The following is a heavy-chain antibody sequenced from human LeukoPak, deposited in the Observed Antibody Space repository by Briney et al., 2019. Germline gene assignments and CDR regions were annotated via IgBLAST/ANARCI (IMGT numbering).Heavy chain of an antibody. CDR1: GGSISSSSYY. V-gene: IGHV4-39*01. Sequence: SETLSLTCTVSGGSISSSSYYWGWIRQPPGKGLEWIGSIYYSGSTYYNPSLKSRVTISVDTSKNQFSLKLSSVTAADTAVYYCARNPDYYGSGLYDRWGQGTLVTVSS. CDR3: ARNPDYYGSGLYDR. J-gene: IGHJ5*02. D-gene: IGHD3-10*01. CDR2: IYYSGST.